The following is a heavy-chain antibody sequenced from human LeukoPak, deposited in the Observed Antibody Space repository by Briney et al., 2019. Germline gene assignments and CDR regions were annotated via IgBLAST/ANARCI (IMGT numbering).Heavy chain of an antibody. V-gene: IGHV4-31*03. CDR3: ARDHATVTRGWFDP. D-gene: IGHD4-17*01. CDR2: IYCSGST. J-gene: IGHJ5*02. CDR1: GGSISSGGYY. Sequence: SQTLSLTCTVSGGSISSGGYYWSWIRQHPGKGLEWIGYIYCSGSTHYNPSLKSRVTISVDTSKNQFSLKLSSVTAADTAVYYCARDHATVTRGWFDPWGQGTLVTVSS.